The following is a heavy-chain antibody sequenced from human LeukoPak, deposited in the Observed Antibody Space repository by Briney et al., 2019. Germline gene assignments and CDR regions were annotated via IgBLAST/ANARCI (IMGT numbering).Heavy chain of an antibody. CDR2: ISGSGGGT. V-gene: IGHV3-23*01. J-gene: IGHJ4*02. D-gene: IGHD1-1*01. CDR1: GFTPSSYG. Sequence: PGGSLRLSCAASGFTPSSYGISCVRQAPGKGLEWVSVISGSGGGTYYADSVKGRFTISRDNSKNTVYLQMNSLRAEDTATYFCAKGWKRTDYWGQGTLVTVSS. CDR3: AKGWKRTDY.